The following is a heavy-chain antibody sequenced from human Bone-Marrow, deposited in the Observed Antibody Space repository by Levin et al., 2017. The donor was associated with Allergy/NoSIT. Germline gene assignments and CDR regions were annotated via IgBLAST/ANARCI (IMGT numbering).Heavy chain of an antibody. V-gene: IGHV1-2*06. CDR1: GYTFADYF. CDR3: ARGGAYADNWFDP. CDR2: INPNTGDT. D-gene: IGHD5-12*01. J-gene: IGHJ5*02. Sequence: ASVKVSCKTFGYTFADYFVHWVRQAPGQGLEWMGRINPNTGDTDFAQKFQARATLPKDTSISTAYMELSRLTSDDTAIYFRARGGAYADNWFDPWGQGTPVTVSS.